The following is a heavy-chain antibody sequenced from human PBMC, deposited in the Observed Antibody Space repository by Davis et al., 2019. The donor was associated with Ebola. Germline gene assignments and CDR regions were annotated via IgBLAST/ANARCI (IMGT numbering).Heavy chain of an antibody. D-gene: IGHD1-26*01. V-gene: IGHV3-23*01. CDR2: IGGGGSI. J-gene: IGHJ4*02. CDR3: AKAGHCGNYCSFDS. CDR1: GFTFSSYS. Sequence: PGGSLRLSCAAFGFTFSSYSMNWVRQAPGKGLEWVSSIGGGGSIYYADSVKGRFTISRDNSKNTLYLQMNSLRAEDTAVYYCAKAGHCGNYCSFDSWGQGTLVTVSS.